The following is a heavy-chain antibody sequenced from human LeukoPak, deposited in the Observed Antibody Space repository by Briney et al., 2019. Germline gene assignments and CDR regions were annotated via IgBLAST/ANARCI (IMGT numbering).Heavy chain of an antibody. J-gene: IGHJ4*02. CDR2: IYYSGST. Sequence: SETLSLTCTVSGGSISSYYWSWIRQPPGKGLEWIGYIYYSGSTNYNPSLKSRVTISVDTSKNQFSLKLSSVTSADTAVYYCAGGDSDYGDGGVYWGQGTLVAVSS. CDR3: AGGDSDYGDGGVY. CDR1: GGSISSYY. D-gene: IGHD4-17*01. V-gene: IGHV4-59*01.